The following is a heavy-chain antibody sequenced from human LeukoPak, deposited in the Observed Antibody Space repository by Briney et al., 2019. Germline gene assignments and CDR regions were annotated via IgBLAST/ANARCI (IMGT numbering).Heavy chain of an antibody. CDR2: VDPEDGET. CDR3: ATGFRRGWYRGAFDI. J-gene: IGHJ3*02. Sequence: ASVKISCKVSGYTSTDYYMHWVQQAPGKGLEWMGLVDPEDGETIYAEEFQGRVTITADTSTDTAYMELSSLRSEDTAVYYCATGFRRGWYRGAFDIWGQGTMVTVSS. V-gene: IGHV1-69-2*01. D-gene: IGHD6-19*01. CDR1: GYTSTDYY.